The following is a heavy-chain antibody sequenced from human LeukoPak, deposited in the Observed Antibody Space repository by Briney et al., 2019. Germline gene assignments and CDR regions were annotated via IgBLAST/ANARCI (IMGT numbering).Heavy chain of an antibody. D-gene: IGHD2-15*01. J-gene: IGHJ4*02. Sequence: ISGSGGSTYYADSVKGRFTISRDNSKNTLYLQMNSLRAEDTAVYYCAKDAIGTVAATHFDYWGQGTLVTVSS. CDR3: AKDAIGTVAATHFDY. V-gene: IGHV3-23*01. CDR2: ISGSGGST.